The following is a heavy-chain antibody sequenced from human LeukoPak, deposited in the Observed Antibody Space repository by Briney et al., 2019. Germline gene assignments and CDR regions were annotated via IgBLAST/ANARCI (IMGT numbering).Heavy chain of an antibody. D-gene: IGHD3-22*01. Sequence: PGRSLRLSCAASGFTFSSYAMHWVRQAPGKGLEWVAVISYDGSNKYYADSVKGRFTISRDNSKNTLYLQMNSLRAEDTAVYYCAKTPLYYYDSSGYPKIDAFDIWGQGTMVTVSS. V-gene: IGHV3-30*04. CDR3: AKTPLYYYDSSGYPKIDAFDI. J-gene: IGHJ3*02. CDR1: GFTFSSYA. CDR2: ISYDGSNK.